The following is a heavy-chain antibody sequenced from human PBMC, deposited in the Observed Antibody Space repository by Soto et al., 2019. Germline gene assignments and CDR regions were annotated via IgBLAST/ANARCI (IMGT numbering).Heavy chain of an antibody. J-gene: IGHJ6*03. D-gene: IGHD3-9*01. CDR1: GFTFSSYG. CDR3: ARDLGYYDILTGTSGSNYMDV. Sequence: GGSLRLSCAASGFTFSSYGMHWVRQAPGKGLEWVAVIWYDGSNKYYADSVKGRFTISRDNSKNTLYLQMNSLRAEDTAVYYCARDLGYYDILTGTSGSNYMDVWGKGTTVTVSS. V-gene: IGHV3-33*01. CDR2: IWYDGSNK.